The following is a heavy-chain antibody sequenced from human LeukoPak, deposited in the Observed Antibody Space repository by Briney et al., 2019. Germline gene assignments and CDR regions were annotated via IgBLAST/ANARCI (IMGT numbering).Heavy chain of an antibody. CDR2: LSGSGITT. Sequence: GGSLRLSCAASGFTFSNSAMSWVRQAPGKGLEWVSTLSGSGITTYYADSVKGRFTISRDNSKNTLYLQMNSLRAEDTAVYYCAKGIYSSGWSYFDYWGHETLVTVSS. J-gene: IGHJ4*01. CDR3: AKGIYSSGWSYFDY. V-gene: IGHV3-23*01. D-gene: IGHD6-19*01. CDR1: GFTFSNSA.